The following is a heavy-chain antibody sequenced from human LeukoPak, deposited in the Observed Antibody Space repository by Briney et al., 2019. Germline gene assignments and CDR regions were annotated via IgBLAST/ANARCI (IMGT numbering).Heavy chain of an antibody. CDR1: GFTFSSYW. V-gene: IGHV3-7*03. J-gene: IGHJ6*02. CDR3: ARNNGMDV. Sequence: GGSLRLSCAASGFTFSSYWMNWARQASGKGLEWVASINHNGNVNYYVDSVKGRFTISKDNAKNSLYLQMNSLRAEDTALYHCARNNGMDVWGQGTTVIVSS. CDR2: INHNGNVN.